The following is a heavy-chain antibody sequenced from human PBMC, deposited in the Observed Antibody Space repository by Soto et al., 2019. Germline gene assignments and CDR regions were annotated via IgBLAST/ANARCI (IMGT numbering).Heavy chain of an antibody. V-gene: IGHV5-51*01. Sequence: GESLKISCKGSGYSFTSYWIGWVRQMPGKGLEWMGIIYPGDSDTRYSPSFQGQVTISADKSISTAYLQWSSLKASDTAMYYCASPSITIFGVDNTPVHWGQGTLVTVSS. J-gene: IGHJ1*01. CDR3: ASPSITIFGVDNTPVH. CDR2: IYPGDSDT. D-gene: IGHD3-3*01. CDR1: GYSFTSYW.